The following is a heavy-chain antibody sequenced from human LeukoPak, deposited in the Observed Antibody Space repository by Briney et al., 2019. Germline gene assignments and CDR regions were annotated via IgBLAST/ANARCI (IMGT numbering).Heavy chain of an antibody. CDR2: IGSDYKT. V-gene: IGHV3-23*01. J-gene: IGHJ4*02. Sequence: PGGSLRLSCAASGFTFSGFAMTWVRQAPGKGLEWVSSIGSDYKTHYSESVKGRFAISRDNSKSTLFLQMNSLRAEDTAVYYCAKEEQYSYAIWGQGTLVTVSS. CDR3: AKEEQYSYAI. D-gene: IGHD5-18*01. CDR1: GFTFSGFA.